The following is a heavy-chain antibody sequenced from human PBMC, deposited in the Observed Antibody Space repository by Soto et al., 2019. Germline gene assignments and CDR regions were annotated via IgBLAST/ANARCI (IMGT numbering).Heavy chain of an antibody. CDR1: GGSFSGYY. CDR2: INHSGST. J-gene: IGHJ4*02. Sequence: SETLSLTCAVYGGSFSGYYWSWIRQPPGKGLEWIGEINHSGSTNYNPSLKSRVTISVDTSKNQFSLKLSSVTAADTAVYYCARGYPGHFDYWGQGTLVTVSS. CDR3: ARGYPGHFDY. V-gene: IGHV4-34*01.